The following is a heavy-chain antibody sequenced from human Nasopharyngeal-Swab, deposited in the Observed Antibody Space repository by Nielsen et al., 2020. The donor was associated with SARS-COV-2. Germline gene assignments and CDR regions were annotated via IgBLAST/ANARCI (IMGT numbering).Heavy chain of an antibody. Sequence: VRPAPVKWVEWVGRIKSKTDGGTTDYAAPVKGRFTISRDDSKNTLYLQMNSLKTEDTAVYYCTTVRFHCSSTSCYRWFDPWGQGTLVTVSS. V-gene: IGHV3-15*01. CDR3: TTVRFHCSSTSCYRWFDP. D-gene: IGHD2-2*01. J-gene: IGHJ5*02. CDR2: IKSKTDGGTT.